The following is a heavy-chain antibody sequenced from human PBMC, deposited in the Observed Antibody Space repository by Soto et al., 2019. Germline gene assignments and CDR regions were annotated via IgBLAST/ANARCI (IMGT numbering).Heavy chain of an antibody. V-gene: IGHV3-23*01. CDR2: ISGGGDDT. J-gene: IGHJ2*01. D-gene: IGHD2-21*01. CDR3: AIKVVVSTSRPDYWYFDL. CDR1: GFTFINYA. Sequence: EVQLLESGGDSVQPGGSVRLSCAGSGFTFINYAMNWVRQAPGKGLEWVSTISGGGDDTFFADSVRGRFTFSRDNSKNTVTLQMNSLGVEDTAVDYWAIKVVVSTSRPDYWYFDLWGRGTLVTVSS.